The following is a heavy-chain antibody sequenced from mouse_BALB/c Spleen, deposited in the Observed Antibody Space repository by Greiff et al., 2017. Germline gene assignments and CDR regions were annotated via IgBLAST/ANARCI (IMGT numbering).Heavy chain of an antibody. D-gene: IGHD2-4*01. CDR1: GFTFNTYA. CDR3: VDYMFAY. V-gene: IGHV10-1*02. CDR2: IRSKSNNYAT. Sequence: EVQVVESGGGLVQPKGSLKLSCAASGFTFNTYAMNWVRQAPGKGLEWVARIRSKSNNYATYYADSVKDRFTISRDDSQSMLYLQMNNLKTEDTAMYYCVDYMFAYWGQGTLVTVSA. J-gene: IGHJ3*01.